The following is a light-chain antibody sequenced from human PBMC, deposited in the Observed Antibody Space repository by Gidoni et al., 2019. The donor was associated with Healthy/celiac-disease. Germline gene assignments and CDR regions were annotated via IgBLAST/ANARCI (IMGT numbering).Light chain of an antibody. CDR2: KAS. J-gene: IGKJ4*01. CDR1: QSISSW. Sequence: DIQITQSPSTLSASVGERVTITCRASQSISSWLAWYQQKPGKAPKLLIYKASSLESGVPSRFSGSGSETEFTLTIISLQPDDFATYYCQQYNSYPLTFGGGTKVEIK. CDR3: QQYNSYPLT. V-gene: IGKV1-5*03.